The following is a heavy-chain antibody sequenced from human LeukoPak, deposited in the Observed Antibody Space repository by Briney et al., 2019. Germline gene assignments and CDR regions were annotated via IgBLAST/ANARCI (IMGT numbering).Heavy chain of an antibody. CDR2: IFTSGNT. D-gene: IGHD4/OR15-4a*01. CDR1: GGSITSDY. Sequence: SETLSLTCTVVGGSITSDYWSWLRQPAGKGLVWIGRIFTSGNTAYNPSLKSRVTMSLDTSKNQFFLKLSSVTAADTAAYFCSRGGANDLWGQGTLVTVSS. J-gene: IGHJ5*02. V-gene: IGHV4-4*07. CDR3: SRGGANDL.